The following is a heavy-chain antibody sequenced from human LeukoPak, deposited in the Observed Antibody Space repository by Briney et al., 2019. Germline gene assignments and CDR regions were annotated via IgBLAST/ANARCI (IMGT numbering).Heavy chain of an antibody. J-gene: IGHJ4*02. CDR2: INTNTGSP. CDR1: GYPFTTYT. V-gene: IGHV7-4-1*02. Sequence: ASVKVSCKASGYPFTTYTMNWVRQAPGQGLEWMGWINTNTGSPTYAQAFTGRFVFSLDTSVSTAFLQINSLRAEDTAVYFCARAETVWASDYDNNGYYDYWGQGTLVTVSS. CDR3: ARAETVWASDYDNNGYYDY. D-gene: IGHD3-22*01.